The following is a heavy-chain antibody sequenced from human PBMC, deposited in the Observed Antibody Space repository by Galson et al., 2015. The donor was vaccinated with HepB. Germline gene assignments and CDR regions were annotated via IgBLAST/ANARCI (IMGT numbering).Heavy chain of an antibody. Sequence: ETLSLTCTVSGGSISSYYWSWIRQPPGKGLEWLGYIYYSGSTNYNPSLKSRVTISVDTSKNQFSLKLSSVTAADTAVYYCASSLRFLDPYYYYGMDVWGQGTTVTVSS. D-gene: IGHD3-3*01. CDR2: IYYSGST. CDR1: GGSISSYY. CDR3: ASSLRFLDPYYYYGMDV. J-gene: IGHJ6*02. V-gene: IGHV4-59*13.